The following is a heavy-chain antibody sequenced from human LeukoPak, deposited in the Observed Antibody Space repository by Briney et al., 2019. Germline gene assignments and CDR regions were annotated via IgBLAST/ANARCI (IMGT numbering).Heavy chain of an antibody. V-gene: IGHV3-48*01. CDR2: ISSSSSTI. J-gene: IGHJ3*02. CDR1: GFTFSSYS. CDR3: ARVRAFDI. Sequence: PGGSLRLSCAASGFTFSSYSMNWVRQAPGKGLEWVSYISSSSSTIYYADSVKGPFTISRDNAKNSLYLQMNSLRAEDTAVYYCARVRAFDIWGQGTMVTVSS.